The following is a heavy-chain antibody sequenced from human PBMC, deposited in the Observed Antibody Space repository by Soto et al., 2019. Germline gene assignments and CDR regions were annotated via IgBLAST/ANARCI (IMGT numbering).Heavy chain of an antibody. CDR3: ARDRIAVAGTIDY. D-gene: IGHD6-19*01. CDR2: IIPILGIA. Sequence: QVQLVQSGAEVKKPGSSVKVSCKASGGTFSSYTISWVRQAPGQGLEWMGRIIPILGIANYAQKFQGRVTXTXDXXTSTAYMELSSLRSEDTAVYYCARDRIAVAGTIDYWGQGTLVTVSS. J-gene: IGHJ4*02. CDR1: GGTFSSYT. V-gene: IGHV1-69*08.